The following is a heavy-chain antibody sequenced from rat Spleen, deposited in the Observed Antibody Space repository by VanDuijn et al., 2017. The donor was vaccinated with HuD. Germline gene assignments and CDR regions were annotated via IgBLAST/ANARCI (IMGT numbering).Heavy chain of an antibody. J-gene: IGHJ2*01. CDR1: GFTFSNFA. CDR2: ITDSGGST. V-gene: IGHV5-27*01. Sequence: EVQLVEAGGGLVQPGRSLKVSCVASGFTFSNFATAWVRQAPTKGLEWVASITDSGGSTYYRDSVKGRFTISRDNARNTLYLQMDSLRSEDTATYYCTTGVYWGQGVMVTVSS. CDR3: TTGVY.